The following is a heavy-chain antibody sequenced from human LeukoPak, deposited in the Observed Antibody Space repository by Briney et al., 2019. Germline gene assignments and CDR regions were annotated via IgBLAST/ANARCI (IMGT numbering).Heavy chain of an antibody. J-gene: IGHJ3*02. CDR1: GYTLTELS. CDR2: FDPEDGET. CDR3: ATDRSRSGSYGDAFGI. D-gene: IGHD1-26*01. V-gene: IGHV1-24*01. Sequence: ASVKVPCKVSGYTLTELSMHWVRQAPGKGLEWMGGFDPEDGETIYAQKFQGRVTMTEDTSTDTAYMELSSLRSEDTAVYYCATDRSRSGSYGDAFGIWGQGTMVTVSS.